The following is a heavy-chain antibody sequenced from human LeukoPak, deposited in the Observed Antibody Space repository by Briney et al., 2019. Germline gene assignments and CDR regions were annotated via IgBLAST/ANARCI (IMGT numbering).Heavy chain of an antibody. V-gene: IGHV4-30-4*01. J-gene: IGHJ4*02. Sequence: SQTLSLTCTVSGGSLSSGDYYWSWIRQPPGKGLEWIGYIYYSGSTYYNPSLKSRVTISVDTSKNQFSLKLSSVTAADTAVYYCARVSTSGYDNHFDYWGQGTLVTVSS. CDR2: IYYSGST. CDR3: ARVSTSGYDNHFDY. D-gene: IGHD5-12*01. CDR1: GGSLSSGDYY.